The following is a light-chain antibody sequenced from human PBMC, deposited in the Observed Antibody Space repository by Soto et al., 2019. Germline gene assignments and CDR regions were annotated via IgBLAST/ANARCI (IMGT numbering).Light chain of an antibody. CDR3: QQFSSYPLT. J-gene: IGKJ4*01. Sequence: EIVLTQSPGTLSLSPGDRVTLSCRASQSVSSSYLAWYQQKPGQAPRLLIYDASSRATGIPDRFSGGGSGTDFTLTISRLEPEDFAVYYCQQFSSYPLTFGGGTKVDIK. CDR2: DAS. V-gene: IGKV3-20*01. CDR1: QSVSSSY.